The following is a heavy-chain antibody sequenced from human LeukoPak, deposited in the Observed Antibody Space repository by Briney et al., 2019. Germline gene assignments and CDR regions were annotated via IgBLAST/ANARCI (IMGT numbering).Heavy chain of an antibody. CDR2: ISRSGGST. D-gene: IGHD6-13*01. Sequence: GGSLRLSCAASGFTFSSHAMSWVRQAPGKGLEWVSAISRSGGSTYYADSVKGRFTISRDNAKNSLYLQMNSLRAEDTAVYYCAREPSLYRSRNYYYSGMDVWGQGTTVTVSS. CDR1: GFTFSSHA. CDR3: AREPSLYRSRNYYYSGMDV. J-gene: IGHJ6*02. V-gene: IGHV3-23*01.